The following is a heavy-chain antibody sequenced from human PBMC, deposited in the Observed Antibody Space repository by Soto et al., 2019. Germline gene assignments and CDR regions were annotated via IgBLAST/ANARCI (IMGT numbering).Heavy chain of an antibody. CDR1: GGTISSHC. V-gene: IGHV4-59*11. CDR3: ARGSELAPYFDY. J-gene: IGHJ4*02. Sequence: SETLSLTCTVSGGTISSHCWRWIRQPPGKGLEWIGYIYYSGSTNYNPSLKSRVTISVDTSKNQFSLKLSSVTAADTAVYYCARGSELAPYFDYWGQGTLVTVSS. CDR2: IYYSGST. D-gene: IGHD3-3*01.